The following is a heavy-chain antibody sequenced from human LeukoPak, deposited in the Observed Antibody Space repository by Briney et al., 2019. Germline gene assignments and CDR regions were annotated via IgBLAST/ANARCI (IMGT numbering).Heavy chain of an antibody. V-gene: IGHV1-69*13. CDR2: IIPIFGTA. CDR1: GGTFSSYA. CDR3: ARVSTRGTDVDY. J-gene: IGHJ4*02. D-gene: IGHD3-16*01. Sequence: SVKASCKASGGTFSSYAISWVRQAPGQGLEWMGGIIPIFGTANYAQKFQGRVTITADESTSTAYMELSSLRSEDTAVYYCARVSTRGTDVDYWGQGTLVTVSS.